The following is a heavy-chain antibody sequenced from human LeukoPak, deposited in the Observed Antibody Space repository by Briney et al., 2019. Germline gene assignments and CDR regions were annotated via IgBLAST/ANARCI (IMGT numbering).Heavy chain of an antibody. CDR2: ISAYNGST. D-gene: IGHD5-12*01. J-gene: IGHJ6*02. Sequence: ASVKVSCKASGYTFTSYGISWVRQAPGQGLEWMGWISAYNGSTNYAQKLQGRVTMTTDTSTSTAYMELRSLRSDDTAVYYCARDKGRGYSGYDSPDYYYYYGMDVWGQGTTVTVSS. V-gene: IGHV1-18*01. CDR1: GYTFTSYG. CDR3: ARDKGRGYSGYDSPDYYYYYGMDV.